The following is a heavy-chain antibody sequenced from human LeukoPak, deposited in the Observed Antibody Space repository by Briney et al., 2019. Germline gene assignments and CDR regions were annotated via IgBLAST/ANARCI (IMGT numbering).Heavy chain of an antibody. D-gene: IGHD7-27*01. Sequence: SETLSLTCAVYGGSFSGYYWSWIPQPPGKGLECIGEINHSGSTNYNPSLKSRVTISVDTSKNQFSLKLSSVTAADTAVYYCARTNWGFGLGYWGQGTLVTVSS. J-gene: IGHJ4*02. CDR1: GGSFSGYY. CDR2: INHSGST. CDR3: ARTNWGFGLGY. V-gene: IGHV4-34*01.